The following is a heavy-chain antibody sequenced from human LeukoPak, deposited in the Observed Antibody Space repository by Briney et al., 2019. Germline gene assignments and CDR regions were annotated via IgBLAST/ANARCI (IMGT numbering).Heavy chain of an antibody. J-gene: IGHJ4*02. CDR3: ARHSGSYPIPYYFDY. V-gene: IGHV1-18*01. Sequence: GASVKVSCKASGYTFTSYGISWVRQAPGQGLERMGWISAYNGNTNYAQKLQGRVTMTTDTSTSTAYMELRSLRSDDTAVYYCARHSGSYPIPYYFDYWGQGTLVTVSS. CDR1: GYTFTSYG. CDR2: ISAYNGNT. D-gene: IGHD1-26*01.